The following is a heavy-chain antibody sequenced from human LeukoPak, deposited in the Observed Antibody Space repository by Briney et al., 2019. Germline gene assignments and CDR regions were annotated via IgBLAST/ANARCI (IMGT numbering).Heavy chain of an antibody. CDR2: IIPVFGTA. V-gene: IGHV1-69*05. CDR1: GGTFSSYA. Sequence: SVKVSCKASGGTFSSYAISWVRQAPGQGLEWMGGIIPVFGTANYAQKFQGRVTITTDESTSTAYMELSSLRSEDTAVYYCASMVVAATKRAGYFDYWGQGTLVTVSS. J-gene: IGHJ4*02. D-gene: IGHD2-15*01. CDR3: ASMVVAATKRAGYFDY.